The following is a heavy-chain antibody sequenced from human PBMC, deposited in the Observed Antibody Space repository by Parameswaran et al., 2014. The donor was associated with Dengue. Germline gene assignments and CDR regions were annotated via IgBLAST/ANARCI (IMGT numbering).Heavy chain of an antibody. D-gene: IGHD1-14*01. V-gene: IGHV4-31*02. J-gene: IGHJ4*02. CDR3: AREGVDGSPEY. Sequence: RWIRQPPGKGLEWIGYIYYSGSTYYNPSLKSRVTISVDTSKNQFSLKLSSVTAADTAVYYCAREGVDGSPEYWGQGTLVTVSS. CDR2: IYYSGST.